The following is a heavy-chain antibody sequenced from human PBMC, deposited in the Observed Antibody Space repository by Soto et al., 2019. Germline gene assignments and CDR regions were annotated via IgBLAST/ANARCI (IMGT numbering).Heavy chain of an antibody. V-gene: IGHV3-23*01. Sequence: GGSLRLSCAASGFTFSSYAMSWVRQAPGKGLEWVSAISGSGGSTYYADSVKGRFTISRDNSKNSLYLQMISLRAEDTAVNSWAKAPVVVPTAVPTPPRFDPWGQGTLVTVSS. CDR2: ISGSGGST. CDR3: AKAPVVVPTAVPTPPRFDP. CDR1: GFTFSSYA. J-gene: IGHJ5*02. D-gene: IGHD2-2*01.